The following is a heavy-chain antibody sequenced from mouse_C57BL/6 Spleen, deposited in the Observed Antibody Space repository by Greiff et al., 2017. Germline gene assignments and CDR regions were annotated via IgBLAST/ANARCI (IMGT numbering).Heavy chain of an antibody. CDR1: GYTFTSYW. Sequence: QVQLQQSGTELVKPGASVKLSCKASGYTFTSYWMHWVKQRPGQGLEWIGNINPSNGGTNYNEKFKSKATLTVDKSSSTAYMQLSSLTSEDSAVYYCADSTVVDTDWYFDVWGTGTTVTVSS. D-gene: IGHD1-1*01. CDR2: INPSNGGT. CDR3: ADSTVVDTDWYFDV. J-gene: IGHJ1*03. V-gene: IGHV1-53*01.